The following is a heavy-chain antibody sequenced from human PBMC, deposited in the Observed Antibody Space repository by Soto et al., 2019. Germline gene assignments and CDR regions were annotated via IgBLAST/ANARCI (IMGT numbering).Heavy chain of an antibody. J-gene: IGHJ4*02. V-gene: IGHV1-46*01. CDR3: ARDLTSFDY. CDR1: GYIFTNYY. D-gene: IGHD7-27*01. CDR2: INPSGGST. Sequence: QVQLVQSGAEVKNPGASVKLSCKASGYIFTNYYIHWVRQAPGQGLEWMGIINPSGGSTNYAQKFQGRVTLARDTFTTTVYMDLSSLRSEDTANYNYARDLTSFDYWGQGTLVTVSS.